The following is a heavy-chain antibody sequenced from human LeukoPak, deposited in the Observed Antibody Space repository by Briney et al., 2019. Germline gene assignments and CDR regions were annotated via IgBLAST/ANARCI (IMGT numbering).Heavy chain of an antibody. CDR2: IYYSGST. V-gene: IGHV4-59*01. J-gene: IGHJ6*03. CDR3: ARAPYYYYYYYMDV. CDR1: GGSISSYY. Sequence: SETLSLTCTVSGGSISSYYWSWIRQPPGKVLEWIGYIYYSGSTNYNPSLKSRVTISVDTSKNQFSLKLSSVTAADTAVYYCARAPYYYYYYYMDVWGKGTTVTISS.